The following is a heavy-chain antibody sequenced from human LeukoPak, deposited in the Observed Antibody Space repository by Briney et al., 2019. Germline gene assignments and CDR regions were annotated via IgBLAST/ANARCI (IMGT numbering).Heavy chain of an antibody. CDR3: ARGHSIIVVVPAATNFDY. V-gene: IGHV4-34*01. J-gene: IGHJ4*02. Sequence: SETLSLTCAVYGGSFSGYYWSWIRQPPGKGLEWIGEINHSGSTNYNPSLKSRVTISVDTSKNQFSLKLSSVTAADTAVYYCARGHSIIVVVPAATNFDYWGQGTLVTVSS. CDR2: INHSGST. CDR1: GGSFSGYY. D-gene: IGHD2-2*01.